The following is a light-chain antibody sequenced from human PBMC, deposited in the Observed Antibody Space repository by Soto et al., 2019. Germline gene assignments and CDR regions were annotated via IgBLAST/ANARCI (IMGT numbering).Light chain of an antibody. CDR3: QQYDRSSWT. CDR2: GAS. V-gene: IGKV3-20*01. Sequence: EIVLTQSPGTLSLSPGARATLSCRASQSVRTYLAWYQQKPGQAPRLLIYGASTRATGIPDRFSGSGSGTDFTLSISRLEPEDVAVYYCQQYDRSSWTFGQGTRVEIK. J-gene: IGKJ1*01. CDR1: QSVRTY.